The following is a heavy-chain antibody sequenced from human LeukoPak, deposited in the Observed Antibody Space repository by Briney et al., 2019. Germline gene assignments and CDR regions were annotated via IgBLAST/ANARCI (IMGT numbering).Heavy chain of an antibody. CDR1: GGTFSSYA. CDR3: ARGGDLEPYYFDY. V-gene: IGHV1-69*13. CDR2: IIPIFGTA. J-gene: IGHJ4*02. Sequence: GASVKVSCKASGGTFSSYAISWVRQAPGQGLGWMGGIIPIFGTANYAQKFQGRVTITADESTSTAYMELSSLRSEDTAVYYCARGGDLEPYYFDYWGQGTLVTVSS. D-gene: IGHD1-1*01.